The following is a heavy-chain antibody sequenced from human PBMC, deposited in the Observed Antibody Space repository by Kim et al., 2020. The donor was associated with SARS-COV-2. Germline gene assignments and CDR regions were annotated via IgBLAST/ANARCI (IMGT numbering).Heavy chain of an antibody. Sequence: SETLSLTCIVSGGSIRSLYYWAWIRQPPGKGLEWIGTIESRGISHYNPSLRSRVSMSVDTSKNQFSLTLNSATAAATAVYFCVRDRGIGSSGWYSYY. CDR2: IESRGIS. V-gene: IGHV4-39*07. J-gene: IGHJ6*01. CDR1: GGSIRSLYY. CDR3: VRDRGIGSSGWYSYY. D-gene: IGHD6-19*01.